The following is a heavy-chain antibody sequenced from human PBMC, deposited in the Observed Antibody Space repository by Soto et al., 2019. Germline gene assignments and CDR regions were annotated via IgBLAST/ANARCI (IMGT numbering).Heavy chain of an antibody. V-gene: IGHV1-69*01. J-gene: IGHJ4*02. CDR2: IIRIFGTA. Sequence: QVQLVQSGAEVKKPGSSVKVSCKASGGTFSSYAISWVRQAPGQGLEWMGGIIRIFGTANYAQKFQGRVTITADEYTSTDYMELSSLRSEDTAVYYCARYGSGSYYTSYYFDYWGQGTLVTVSS. D-gene: IGHD3-10*01. CDR1: GGTFSSYA. CDR3: ARYGSGSYYTSYYFDY.